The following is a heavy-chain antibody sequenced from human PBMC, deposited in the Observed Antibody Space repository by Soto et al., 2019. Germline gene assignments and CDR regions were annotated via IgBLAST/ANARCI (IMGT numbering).Heavy chain of an antibody. V-gene: IGHV3-23*01. CDR1: GFTFSTYA. CDR3: ARHNYFFDH. Sequence: GGSLRLSCVASGFTFSTYAMSWVRQAPGKGLDWVSAISGSGGSTHYADSVKGRFTISRDNSKNTVYLQMKSLRADDTAVYYCARHNYFFDHWGQGTLVTVSS. D-gene: IGHD1-20*01. J-gene: IGHJ4*02. CDR2: ISGSGGST.